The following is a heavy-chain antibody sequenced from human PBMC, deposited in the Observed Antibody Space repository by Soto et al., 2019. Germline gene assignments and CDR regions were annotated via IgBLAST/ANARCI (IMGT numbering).Heavy chain of an antibody. J-gene: IGHJ4*02. CDR3: ARRQQLGTFH. CDR2: INHSGST. CDR1: GGSFSGYY. D-gene: IGHD6-13*01. Sequence: QVQLQQWGAGLLKPSETLSLTCAVYGGSFSGYYWSWIRQPPGKGLEWIGEINHSGSTNYNPSLKSRVTISVDTSKNQFSLKLSSVTAADTAVYYCARRQQLGTFHWGQGPLVTVSS. V-gene: IGHV4-34*01.